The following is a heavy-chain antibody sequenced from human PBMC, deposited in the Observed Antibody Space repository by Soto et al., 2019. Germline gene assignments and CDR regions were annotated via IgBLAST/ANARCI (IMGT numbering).Heavy chain of an antibody. CDR3: ARRGRSLAVAGTYYYYGMDV. CDR1: GYSFTSYW. V-gene: IGHV5-51*01. J-gene: IGHJ6*02. CDR2: IYPGDSDT. D-gene: IGHD6-19*01. Sequence: GESLKISCKGSGYSFTSYWISWVRQMPGKGLEWMGIIYPGDSDTRYSPSFQGQVTISADKSISTAYLQWSSLKASDTAMYYCARRGRSLAVAGTYYYYGMDVWGQGTTVTVSS.